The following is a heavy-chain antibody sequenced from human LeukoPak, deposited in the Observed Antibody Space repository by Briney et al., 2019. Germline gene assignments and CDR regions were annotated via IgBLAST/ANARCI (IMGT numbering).Heavy chain of an antibody. J-gene: IGHJ4*02. Sequence: GGSLRLSCAASGFTFSSYSMNWVRQAPGKGLEWVSSISSSSYIYYADSVKGRFTISRDNAKNSLYLQMNSLRAEDTAVYYCARRRYCSSTSCSTESWGQGTLVTVSS. CDR1: GFTFSSYS. V-gene: IGHV3-21*01. D-gene: IGHD2-2*01. CDR2: ISSSSYI. CDR3: ARRRYCSSTSCSTES.